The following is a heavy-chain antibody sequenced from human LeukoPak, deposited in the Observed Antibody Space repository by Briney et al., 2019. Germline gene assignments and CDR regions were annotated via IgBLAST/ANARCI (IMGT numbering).Heavy chain of an antibody. CDR2: ISSSSSYI. CDR1: GFTFSSYS. CDR3: ARALLRGIAAAGTIDY. J-gene: IGHJ4*02. V-gene: IGHV3-21*01. Sequence: GGSLRLSCAASGFTFSSYSMNWVRQAPGKGLEWVSSISSSSSYIYYADSVKGRFTISRDNAKNSLCLQMNSLRAEDTAVYYCARALLRGIAAAGTIDYWGQGTLVTVSS. D-gene: IGHD6-13*01.